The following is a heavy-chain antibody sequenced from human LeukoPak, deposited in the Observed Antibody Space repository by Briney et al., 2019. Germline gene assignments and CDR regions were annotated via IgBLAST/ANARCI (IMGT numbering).Heavy chain of an antibody. CDR2: INAGNGNT. CDR1: GYTFTNYI. D-gene: IGHD5-12*01. CDR3: ARGVATNRYYFDY. Sequence: ASVKVSCKASGYTFTNYIIHWVRQAPGQRLEWMGWINAGNGNTKYSQKFQGRVTITRDTSASTAYMELSSLRSEDTAVYSCARGVATNRYYFDYWGQGTLVTVSS. J-gene: IGHJ4*02. V-gene: IGHV1-3*01.